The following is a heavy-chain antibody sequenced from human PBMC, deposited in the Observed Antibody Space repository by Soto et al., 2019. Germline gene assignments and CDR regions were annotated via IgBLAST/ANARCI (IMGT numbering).Heavy chain of an antibody. CDR3: AKNLPRTGRFDY. Sequence: SETLSLTCSLSGASITSTTYFWAWIRQPPGKGLEWVGSIYYGGKTHYNPSLKSRATISVDRSRNQFSLQVSSVTAADTAVYYCAKNLPRTGRFDYWGQGTVVTVSS. J-gene: IGHJ4*02. V-gene: IGHV4-39*01. CDR2: IYYGGKT. CDR1: GASITSTTYF.